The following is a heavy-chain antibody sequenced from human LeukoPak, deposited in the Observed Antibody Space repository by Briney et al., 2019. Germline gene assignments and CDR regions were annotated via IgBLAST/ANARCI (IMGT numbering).Heavy chain of an antibody. J-gene: IGHJ4*02. CDR1: GYTFTGYY. D-gene: IGHD2-21*01. CDR2: INPNSGGT. V-gene: IGHV1-2*02. Sequence: ASVKVSYKASGYTFTGYYMHWVRQAPGQGLEWMGWINPNSGGTNYAQKFQGRVTMTRDTSISTAYMELSRLRSDDTAVYYCARDPPYCGGDCYADYWGQGTLVTVSS. CDR3: ARDPPYCGGDCYADY.